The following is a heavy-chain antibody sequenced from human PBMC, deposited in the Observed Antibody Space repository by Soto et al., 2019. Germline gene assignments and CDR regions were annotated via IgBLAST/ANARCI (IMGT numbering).Heavy chain of an antibody. CDR3: ARQGVYCSSTSCYNYFDY. D-gene: IGHD2-2*02. V-gene: IGHV4-59*01. J-gene: IGHJ4*02. CDR1: GGSISSYY. CDR2: IYYSGST. Sequence: SETLSLSCTVSGGSISSYYWSWIRQPPGKGLEWIGYIYYSGSTNYNPSLKCRVTISVDTSKNQFSLKLSSVTAADTAVYYCARQGVYCSSTSCYNYFDYWGQGTLVTVSS.